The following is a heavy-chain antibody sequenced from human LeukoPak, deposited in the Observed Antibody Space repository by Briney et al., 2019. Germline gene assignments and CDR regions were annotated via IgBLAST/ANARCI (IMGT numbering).Heavy chain of an antibody. CDR3: AKDRCGGDCYWFDY. J-gene: IGHJ4*02. CDR1: GFTFSSYG. V-gene: IGHV3-33*06. D-gene: IGHD2-21*02. CDR2: IWYDGSNK. Sequence: GGSLRLSCAASGFTFSSYGMHWVRQAPGKGLEWVAVIWYDGSNKYYADSVKGRFTISRDNSENTLYLQMNSPRAEDTAVYYCAKDRCGGDCYWFDYWGQGTLVTVSS.